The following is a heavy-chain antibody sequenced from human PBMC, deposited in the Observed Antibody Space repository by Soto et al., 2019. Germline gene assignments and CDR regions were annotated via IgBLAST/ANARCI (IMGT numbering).Heavy chain of an antibody. CDR3: GRSAPYASGMAFDY. CDR1: GGSMSDYY. CDR2: IYYSGST. V-gene: IGHV4-59*08. Sequence: PSETLSLTCIVSGGSMSDYYWNWIRQPPGKELEWIGFIYYSGSTHYNPSLKSRVTISVDMSKNQFSLNLSSVTAADTAVYYCGRSAPYASGMAFDYWGQGILVTVSS. D-gene: IGHD3-10*01. J-gene: IGHJ4*02.